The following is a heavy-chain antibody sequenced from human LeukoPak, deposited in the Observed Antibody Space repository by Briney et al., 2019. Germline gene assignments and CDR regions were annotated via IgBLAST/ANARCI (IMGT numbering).Heavy chain of an antibody. J-gene: IGHJ6*03. CDR3: ARVRYNYYYYYMDV. V-gene: IGHV1-2*02. Sequence: GASVKVSCKASGYTFTGYYMHWVRQAPGQGLEWMGWINPNSGGTNYAQKFQGRVTMTTDTSTSTAYMELRSLRSDDTAVYYCARVRYNYYYYYMDVWGKGTTVTISS. D-gene: IGHD1-1*01. CDR1: GYTFTGYY. CDR2: INPNSGGT.